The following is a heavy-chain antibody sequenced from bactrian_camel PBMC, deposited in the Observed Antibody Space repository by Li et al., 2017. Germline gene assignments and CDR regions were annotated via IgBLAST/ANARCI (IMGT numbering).Heavy chain of an antibody. CDR1: GYTYNKYC. D-gene: IGHD3*01. J-gene: IGHJ4*01. Sequence: HVQLVESGGGSVQSGGSLTVSCLASGYTYNKYCMGWFRQAPGKEREGVAVIDSDGTIEYADSVKDRFTASLDNAKNTLFLQMNSLKPEDTAMYYCAADRDGYDYCSASWDNFSVRGQGTQVTVS. CDR3: AADRDGYDYCSASWDNFSV. V-gene: IGHV3S6*01. CDR2: IDSDGTI.